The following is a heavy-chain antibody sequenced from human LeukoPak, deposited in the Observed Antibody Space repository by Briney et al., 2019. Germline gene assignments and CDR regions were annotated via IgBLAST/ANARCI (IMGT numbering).Heavy chain of an antibody. CDR3: ARDRGGSSNY. Sequence: GGSLRLSCAASGFTFSAYWMSWVRQAPGKGLEWVANMNQDGSEKYSVNSVKGRFTISRDNAKNSLYLRMNSLRVEDTAVYYCARDRGGSSNYWGQGTLVTVSS. D-gene: IGHD3-10*01. V-gene: IGHV3-7*05. J-gene: IGHJ4*02. CDR1: GFTFSAYW. CDR2: MNQDGSEK.